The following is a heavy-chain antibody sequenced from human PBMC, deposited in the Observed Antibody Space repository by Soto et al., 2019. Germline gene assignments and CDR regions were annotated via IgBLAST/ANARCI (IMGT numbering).Heavy chain of an antibody. CDR3: ARDVGYGLIDY. D-gene: IGHD5-18*01. CDR2: IYYSGST. CDR1: GGSISSYY. Sequence: PSETLSLTCTVSGGSISSYYWSWIRQPPGKGLEWIGYIYYSGSTNYNPSLKSRVTISVDTSKNQFSLKLSSVTAADTAVYYCARDVGYGLIDYWGQGTLVTVSS. V-gene: IGHV4-59*12. J-gene: IGHJ4*02.